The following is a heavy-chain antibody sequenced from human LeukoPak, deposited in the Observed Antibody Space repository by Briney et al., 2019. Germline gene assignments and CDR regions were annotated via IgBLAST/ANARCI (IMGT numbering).Heavy chain of an antibody. V-gene: IGHV1-69*05. CDR3: ASIAVAGTSNLDY. CDR1: GGTFSSYA. J-gene: IGHJ4*02. CDR2: IIPIFGTA. D-gene: IGHD6-19*01. Sequence: SVKVSCKASGGTFSSYAISWVRQAPGQGLEWMGGIIPIFGTANYAQKFQGRVTITTDESTSTAYMELSSLRSEDTAVYYCASIAVAGTSNLDYWGQGTLVTVSS.